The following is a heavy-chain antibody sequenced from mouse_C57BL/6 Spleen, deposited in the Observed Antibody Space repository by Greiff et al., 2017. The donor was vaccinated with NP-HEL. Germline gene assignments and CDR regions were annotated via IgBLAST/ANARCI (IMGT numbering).Heavy chain of an antibody. CDR3: ARLNDYDAMDY. CDR1: GFTFSSYG. Sequence: EVKLMESGGDLVKPGGSLKLSCAASGFTFSSYGMSWVRQTPDKRLEWVATISSGGSYTYYPDSVKGRFTISRDNAKNTLYLQMSSLKSEDTAMYYCARLNDYDAMDYWGQGTSVTVSS. J-gene: IGHJ4*01. V-gene: IGHV5-6*01. CDR2: ISSGGSYT.